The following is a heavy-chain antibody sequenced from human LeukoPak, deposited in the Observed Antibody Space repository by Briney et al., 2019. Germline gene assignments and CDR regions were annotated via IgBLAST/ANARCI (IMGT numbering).Heavy chain of an antibody. CDR2: ISSSAATI. J-gene: IGHJ6*02. V-gene: IGHV3-48*01. Sequence: GGSLRLSCAASGFTFSSYAMSWVRQAPGKGLEWVSYISSSAATIYYADSVKGRFTISRDNAKDSLYLQMNSLRAEDTALYYCARVTRYYYGMDVWGQGTTVTVSS. CDR1: GFTFSSYA. CDR3: ARVTRYYYGMDV.